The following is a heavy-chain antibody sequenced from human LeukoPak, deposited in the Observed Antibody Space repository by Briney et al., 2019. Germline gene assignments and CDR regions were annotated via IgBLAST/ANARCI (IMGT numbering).Heavy chain of an antibody. CDR2: IIPILGIA. V-gene: IGHV1-69*04. J-gene: IGHJ6*03. CDR3: ARAIFGVVTPPYYYYMDV. D-gene: IGHD3-3*01. CDR1: GGTFSSYA. Sequence: SVKVSCKASGGTFSSYAISWVRQAPGQGLEWMGRIIPILGIANYAQKFQGRVTITTDESTSTAYMELSSLRSEDTAVYYCARAIFGVVTPPYYYYMDVWGKGTTVTVSS.